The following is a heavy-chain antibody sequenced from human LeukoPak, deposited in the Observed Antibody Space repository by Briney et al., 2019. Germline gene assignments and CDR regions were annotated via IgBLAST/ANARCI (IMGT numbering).Heavy chain of an antibody. D-gene: IGHD2-2*01. CDR3: ARGRSWALLLGYCSSTSCHKPLVFDY. CDR2: IKHSGIT. CDR1: GGSFYGYY. J-gene: IGHJ4*02. V-gene: IGHV4-34*01. Sequence: SETLPLTCTVYGGSFYGYYWSCIRQPPGKGREWIGEIKHSGITKFNPSLKRRVTISVDTSKSQFSLQLSSVTAADTAVYYCARGRSWALLLGYCSSTSCHKPLVFDYWGEGTLVTVSS.